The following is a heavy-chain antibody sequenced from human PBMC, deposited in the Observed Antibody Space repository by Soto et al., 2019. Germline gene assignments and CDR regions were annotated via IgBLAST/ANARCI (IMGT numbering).Heavy chain of an antibody. V-gene: IGHV3-53*02. CDR1: GFTVSSNY. Sequence: EVQLVETGGGLIQPGGSLRLSCAASGFTVSSNYMSWVRQAPGKGLEWVSVIYSGGSTYYADSVKGRFTISRDNSKNTLNLQMNSLRAEDTAVYYCASHEAFGDRYYGMDVWGQGTTVTVSS. CDR2: IYSGGST. J-gene: IGHJ6*02. CDR3: ASHEAFGDRYYGMDV. D-gene: IGHD4-17*01.